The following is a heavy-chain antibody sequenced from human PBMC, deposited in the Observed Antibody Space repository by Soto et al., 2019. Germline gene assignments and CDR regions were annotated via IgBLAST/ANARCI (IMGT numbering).Heavy chain of an antibody. CDR2: IGAGGDTT. CDR3: APKTGSSPSQVLLDS. D-gene: IGHD6-6*01. Sequence: GGSLRLSCAASGFTFRNFAMSWVRQAPGKGLEWVSAIGAGGDTTYYAGSVKGRFTISRDNSKNTLHLQMNSLRAEDTAVYYCAPKTGSSPSQVLLDSWGQGTLVTVSS. J-gene: IGHJ4*02. V-gene: IGHV3-23*01. CDR1: GFTFRNFA.